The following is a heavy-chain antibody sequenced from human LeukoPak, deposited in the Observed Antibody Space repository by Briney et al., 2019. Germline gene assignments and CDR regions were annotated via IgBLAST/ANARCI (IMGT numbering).Heavy chain of an antibody. Sequence: ASEKVSCKASGYTFTSYDINWVRQATGQGLEWMGWMNPNSGNTGYAQKFQGRVTMTRNTSISTAYMELSSLRSEDTAVYYCARTQIAVAGTLDYWGQGTLVTVSS. V-gene: IGHV1-8*01. CDR3: ARTQIAVAGTLDY. CDR2: MNPNSGNT. D-gene: IGHD6-19*01. J-gene: IGHJ4*02. CDR1: GYTFTSYD.